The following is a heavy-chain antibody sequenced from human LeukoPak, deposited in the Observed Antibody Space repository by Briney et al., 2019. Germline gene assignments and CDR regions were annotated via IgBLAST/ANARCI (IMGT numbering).Heavy chain of an antibody. CDR2: ISTSGSII. CDR3: ARDATTDVGTVYMDV. D-gene: IGHD4-17*01. CDR1: GFIFSDYE. V-gene: IGHV3-48*03. Sequence: GGSLRLSCAASGFIFSDYEMNWVRQAPGKGREWLLHISTSGSIIHYGDSVKGRFTISRDNAKNSLYLQMYSLRAEDTALYFCARDATTDVGTVYMDVWGKGTTVTISS. J-gene: IGHJ6*03.